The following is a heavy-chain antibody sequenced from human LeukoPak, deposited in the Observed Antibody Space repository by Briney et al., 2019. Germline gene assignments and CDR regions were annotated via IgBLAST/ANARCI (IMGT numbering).Heavy chain of an antibody. D-gene: IGHD1-26*01. J-gene: IGHJ4*02. CDR1: GFTFSSKW. V-gene: IGHV3-74*01. CDR3: AKDRVVGATISGENDY. CDR2: IHKDGSST. Sequence: PGGSLRLSCAASGFTFSSKWMHWVRQAPGKGLVWVSRIHKDGSSTTYADSVKGRFTISRDNSKNTLYLQMNSLRAEDTAVYYCAKDRVVGATISGENDYWGQGTLVTVSS.